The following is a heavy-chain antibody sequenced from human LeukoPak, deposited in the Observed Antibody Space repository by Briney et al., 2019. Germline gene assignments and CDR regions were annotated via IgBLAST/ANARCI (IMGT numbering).Heavy chain of an antibody. CDR1: GFTFSSYA. V-gene: IGHV3-23*01. CDR2: VSGSGGST. CDR3: AKADYYDSSGYYPPSEFDY. J-gene: IGHJ4*02. D-gene: IGHD3-22*01. Sequence: GGSLRLSCAASGFTFSSYAMSWVRQAPGKGLEWVSAVSGSGGSTYYADSVKGRFTISRDSSKNTLYLQMNSLRAEDTAVYYCAKADYYDSSGYYPPSEFDYWGQGTLVTVSS.